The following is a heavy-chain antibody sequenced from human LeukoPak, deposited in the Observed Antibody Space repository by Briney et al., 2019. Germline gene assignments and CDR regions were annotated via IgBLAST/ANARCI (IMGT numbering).Heavy chain of an antibody. Sequence: PSETLSLTCTVSGGSISSHYWSWIRQPPGKGLEWIGYFHNSGTSTYNPSLKSRDTISADTSKNQFSLKLNSLTTADTAVYYCTRGAGWLIDYWGQGILVTVSS. J-gene: IGHJ4*02. CDR3: TRGAGWLIDY. CDR1: GGSISSHY. V-gene: IGHV4-59*11. D-gene: IGHD3-16*01. CDR2: FHNSGTS.